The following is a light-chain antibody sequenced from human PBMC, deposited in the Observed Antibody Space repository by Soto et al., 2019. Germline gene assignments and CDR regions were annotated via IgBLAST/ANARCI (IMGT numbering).Light chain of an antibody. Sequence: QSLLTQPASVSGSPGQSITISCSGSSSDVGNGYDSVSWYQQHPGKAPKLIIYEVTNRPSGVSSRFSGSKSGNTASLTISGLQAEDEADYYCSSYTVSVATYVVGKGTKVTVI. CDR1: SSDVGNGYDS. CDR2: EVT. CDR3: SSYTVSVATYV. V-gene: IGLV2-14*01. J-gene: IGLJ1*01.